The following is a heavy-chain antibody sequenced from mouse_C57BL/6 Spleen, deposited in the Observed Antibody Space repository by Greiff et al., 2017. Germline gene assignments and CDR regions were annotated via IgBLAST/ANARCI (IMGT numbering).Heavy chain of an antibody. D-gene: IGHD2-4*01. J-gene: IGHJ3*01. CDR3: ARKRGYYDYDGY. CDR1: GYAFTNYL. CDR2: INPGSGGT. V-gene: IGHV1-54*01. Sequence: QVQLQQSGAELVRPGTSVKVSCKASGYAFTNYLIEWVKQRPGQGLEWIGVINPGSGGTNYNEKFKGKATLTADKSSSTAYMQLSSLTSEDSAVYFCARKRGYYDYDGYWGQGTLVTVSA.